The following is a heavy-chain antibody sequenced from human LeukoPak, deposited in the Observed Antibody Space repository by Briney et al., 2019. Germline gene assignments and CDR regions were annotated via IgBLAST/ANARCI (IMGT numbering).Heavy chain of an antibody. V-gene: IGHV3-43D*04. J-gene: IGHJ6*04. CDR2: ISWDGGST. D-gene: IGHD5-12*01. Sequence: PGGSLRLSCAASGFTFDDYAMHWVRQAPGKGLEXXXLISWDGGSTYYADSVKGRFTISRDNSKNSLYLQMNSLRAEDTALYYCAKDGLRSAWYYGMDVWGKGTTVTVSS. CDR3: AKDGLRSAWYYGMDV. CDR1: GFTFDDYA.